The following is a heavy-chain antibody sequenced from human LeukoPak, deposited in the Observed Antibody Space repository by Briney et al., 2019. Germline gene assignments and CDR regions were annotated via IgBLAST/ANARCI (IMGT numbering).Heavy chain of an antibody. CDR2: IYYSGST. V-gene: IGHV4-59*12. D-gene: IGHD5-12*01. Sequence: SETLSLTCTVSGGSIGSYYWSWIRQPPGKGLEWIGYIYYSGSTNYNPSLKSRVTISVDTSKNQFSLKLTSVTAADTAVYYCARGPSGYHNTGGQGTLVTVSS. CDR1: GGSIGSYY. CDR3: ARGPSGYHNT. J-gene: IGHJ4*02.